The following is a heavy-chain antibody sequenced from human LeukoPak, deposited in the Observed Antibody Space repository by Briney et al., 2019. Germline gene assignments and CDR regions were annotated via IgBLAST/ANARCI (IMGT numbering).Heavy chain of an antibody. J-gene: IGHJ5*02. Sequence: SETLSLTCTVSGGSISSYYWGWVRQPAGKGLEWIGRIYTSGSTNYNPSLKSRVTMSVDTSTNQFSLKLSSVTAADTAVYYCARDGIVVVPAAIAANWFDPWGQGTLVTVSS. CDR2: IYTSGST. CDR3: ARDGIVVVPAAIAANWFDP. V-gene: IGHV4-4*07. CDR1: GGSISSYY. D-gene: IGHD2-2*01.